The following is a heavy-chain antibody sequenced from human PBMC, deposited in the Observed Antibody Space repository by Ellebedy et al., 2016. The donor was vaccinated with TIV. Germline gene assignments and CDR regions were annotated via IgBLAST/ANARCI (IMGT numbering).Heavy chain of an antibody. CDR1: GGSVNSAIYF. J-gene: IGHJ4*02. Sequence: SETLSLTXTVSGGSVNSAIYFWTWFRQAPGKGLGWIGSVSYSGSPNYNPSLKSRVTITGDSSKNQFSLRLNSVTAADTAVYYCARDGRFCDAVCYSYFDFWGRGTLVTVSS. CDR2: VSYSGSP. V-gene: IGHV4-61*01. D-gene: IGHD2-21*01. CDR3: ARDGRFCDAVCYSYFDF.